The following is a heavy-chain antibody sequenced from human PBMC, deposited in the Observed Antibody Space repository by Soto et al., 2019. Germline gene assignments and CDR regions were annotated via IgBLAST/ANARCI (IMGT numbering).Heavy chain of an antibody. CDR2: INHSGST. CDR1: GGSFSGYY. J-gene: IGHJ6*02. D-gene: IGHD6-6*01. Sequence: QVQLQQWGAGLLKPSETLSLTCTIYGGSFSGYYWSWIRQPPGKGLEWIGEINHSGSTNYSPSLKRRVSISVDTSKDKFSLNLSSVTAADTALYYCASGKPRTARPSLRYYYYGLDAWGQGTTVTVSS. CDR3: ASGKPRTARPSLRYYYYGLDA. V-gene: IGHV4-34*01.